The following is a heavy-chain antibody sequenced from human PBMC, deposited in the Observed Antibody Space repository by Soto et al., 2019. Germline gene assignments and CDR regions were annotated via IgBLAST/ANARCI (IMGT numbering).Heavy chain of an antibody. V-gene: IGHV3-30*18. Sequence: QVQLVESGGGVVQPGRSLRLSCAASGFTFSSYGMHWVRQAPGKGLEWVAVISYDGSKKYYADSVKGRFTISRDNSKNTLFLLMNSLRAEDTAVYYCAKDRDIVVVISRVLDYWGQGTLVTVSS. D-gene: IGHD3-22*01. CDR2: ISYDGSKK. CDR3: AKDRDIVVVISRVLDY. J-gene: IGHJ4*02. CDR1: GFTFSSYG.